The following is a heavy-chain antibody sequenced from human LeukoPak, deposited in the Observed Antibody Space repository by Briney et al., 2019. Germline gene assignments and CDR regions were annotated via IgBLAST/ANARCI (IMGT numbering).Heavy chain of an antibody. Sequence: GGSLRLSCAASGFTFSSYSMNWVRQAPGKGLEWVSSISSSSSYIYYADSVKGRFTISRDNSKNTLYLQMNSLRAEDTAVYYCANPWFGELSYFDYWGQGTLVTVSS. CDR1: GFTFSSYS. D-gene: IGHD3-10*01. CDR2: ISSSSSYI. V-gene: IGHV3-21*04. CDR3: ANPWFGELSYFDY. J-gene: IGHJ4*02.